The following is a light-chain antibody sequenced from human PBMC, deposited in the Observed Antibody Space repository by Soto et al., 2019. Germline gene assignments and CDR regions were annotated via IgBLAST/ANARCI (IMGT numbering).Light chain of an antibody. CDR1: SSNIGAGYD. CDR2: GNS. Sequence: QSVLTQPPSVSGAPGQRVTISCTGSSSNIGAGYDVHWYQQLPGTAPKLLIYGNSNRPSGVPDRFSGSKSGTSASLAITGLQAEDEPDYYCQSYDSSLSSAVFGEGTQLTVL. J-gene: IGLJ7*01. V-gene: IGLV1-40*01. CDR3: QSYDSSLSSAV.